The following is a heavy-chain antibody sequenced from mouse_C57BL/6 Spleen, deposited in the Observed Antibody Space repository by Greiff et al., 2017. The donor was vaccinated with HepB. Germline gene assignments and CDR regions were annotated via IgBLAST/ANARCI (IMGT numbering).Heavy chain of an antibody. Sequence: GASVKMSCKASGYTFTSYTMHWVKQRPGQGLEWIGYINPSSGYTKYNQKFKDKATLTADKSSSTAYMQLSSLTSEDSAVYYCARGVWFPDYWGQGTTLTVSS. CDR1: GYTFTSYT. V-gene: IGHV1-4*01. CDR2: INPSSGYT. D-gene: IGHD2-10*02. J-gene: IGHJ2*01. CDR3: ARGVWFPDY.